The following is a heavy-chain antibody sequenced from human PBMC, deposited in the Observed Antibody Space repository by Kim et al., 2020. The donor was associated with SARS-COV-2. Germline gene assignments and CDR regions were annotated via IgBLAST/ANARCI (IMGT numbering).Heavy chain of an antibody. V-gene: IGHV6-1*01. D-gene: IGHD3-3*01. CDR1: GDSVSSNSAA. CDR3: ARATVATIFGVKDAFDI. J-gene: IGHJ3*02. Sequence: SPTLSLTCAISGDSVSSNSAAWNWIRQSPSRGLEWLGRTYYRSKWYNDYAVSVKSRITINPDTSKNQFSLQLNSVTPEDTAVYYCARATVATIFGVKDAFDIWGQGTMVTVSS. CDR2: TYYRSKWYN.